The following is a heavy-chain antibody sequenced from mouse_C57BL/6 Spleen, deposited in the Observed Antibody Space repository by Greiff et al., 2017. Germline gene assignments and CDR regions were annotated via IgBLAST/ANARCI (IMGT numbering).Heavy chain of an antibody. CDR2: IDPSDSYT. D-gene: IGHD3-2*02. CDR1: GYTFTSYW. J-gene: IGHJ2*01. V-gene: IGHV1-50*01. Sequence: QVHVKQPGAELVKPGASVKLSCKASGYTFTSYWMQWVKQRPGQGLEWIGEIDPSDSYTNYNQKFKGKATLTVDTSSSTAYMQLSSLTSEDSAVYYCARRQLRGFDYWGQGTTLTVSS. CDR3: ARRQLRGFDY.